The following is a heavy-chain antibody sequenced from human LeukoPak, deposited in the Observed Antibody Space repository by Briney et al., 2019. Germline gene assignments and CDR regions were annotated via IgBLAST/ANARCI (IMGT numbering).Heavy chain of an antibody. J-gene: IGHJ4*02. D-gene: IGHD3-9*01. CDR1: GFTFSNYA. CDR2: ISSSEDYT. CDR3: ACGTLTGTYYFDS. Sequence: GGSLRLSCAASGFTFSNYAMSWVRQAPGKGLEWVSTISSSEDYTYYADSMKGRFTISRDNSKNTLYLQMNSLRGEDTAVYYCACGTLTGTYYFDSWGQGTLVTVSS. V-gene: IGHV3-23*01.